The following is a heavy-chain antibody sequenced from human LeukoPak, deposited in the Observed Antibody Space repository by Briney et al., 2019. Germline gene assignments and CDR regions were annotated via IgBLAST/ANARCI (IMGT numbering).Heavy chain of an antibody. V-gene: IGHV3-23*01. CDR2: ISGSGGST. Sequence: GGSLRLSCVVSGFTFSSYAMSWVRQAPGKGLEWVSGISGSGGSTYYADSVKGRFTISRDNAKNSLYLQMNSLRAEDTAVYYCARDGGILWFGELNYFDYWGQGTLVTVSS. D-gene: IGHD3-10*01. CDR1: GFTFSSYA. CDR3: ARDGGILWFGELNYFDY. J-gene: IGHJ4*02.